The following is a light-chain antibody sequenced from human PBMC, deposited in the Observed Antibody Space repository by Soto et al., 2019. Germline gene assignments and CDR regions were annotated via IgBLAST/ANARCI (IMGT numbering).Light chain of an antibody. V-gene: IGLV2-18*02. Sequence: QSALTQAPSVSGSPGQSVTISCTGTSSDVGSYNRVSWYQQPPGTAPKLMIYEVSNRPSGVPDRFSGSKSGNTASLTISGLQAEDEADYYCSSYTSSSTFHVVFGGGTKLTVL. CDR2: EVS. CDR3: SSYTSSSTFHVV. CDR1: SSDVGSYNR. J-gene: IGLJ2*01.